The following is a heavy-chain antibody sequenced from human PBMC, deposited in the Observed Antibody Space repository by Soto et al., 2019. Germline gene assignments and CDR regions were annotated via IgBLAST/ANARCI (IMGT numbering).Heavy chain of an antibody. D-gene: IGHD6-19*01. J-gene: IGHJ6*02. CDR1: GYTFTSYY. CDR2: INPSGGST. CDR3: ARDLAVALNYYYGMDV. Sequence: ASVKVSCKASGYTFTSYYMHWVRQAPGQGLEWMGIINPSGGSTSYAQKFQGRVTMTRDTSTSTVYMELSSLRSEDTAVYYCARDLAVALNYYYGMDVWGQGTTVTVYS. V-gene: IGHV1-46*01.